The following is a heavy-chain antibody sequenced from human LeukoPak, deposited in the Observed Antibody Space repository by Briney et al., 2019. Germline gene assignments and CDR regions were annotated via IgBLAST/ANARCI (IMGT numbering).Heavy chain of an antibody. J-gene: IGHJ4*02. CDR3: ARYTREAAGTGLVDY. Sequence: GRSLRLSCAASGFTFSSYAMHWVRQAPGKGLEWVAVISYDGSNKYYADSVKGRFTTSRDNSKNTLYLQMNSLRAEDTAVYYCARYTREAAGTGLVDYWGQGTLVTVSS. V-gene: IGHV3-30-3*01. D-gene: IGHD6-13*01. CDR2: ISYDGSNK. CDR1: GFTFSSYA.